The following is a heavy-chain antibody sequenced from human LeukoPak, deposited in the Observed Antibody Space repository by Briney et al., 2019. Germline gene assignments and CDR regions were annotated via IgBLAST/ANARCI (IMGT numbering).Heavy chain of an antibody. CDR2: IRPESYSGSI. D-gene: IGHD3-3*01. J-gene: IGHJ4*02. CDR1: GFKFADYV. V-gene: IGHV3-49*04. Sequence: PGQSLRLSCSTSGFKFADYVISWVRQAPGKGLECLTLIRPESYSGSIEYAASVKGRFTVSRDDSKSVAYLQMNSLKTEDTAVYYCTRENRGHFWSLSDYWGQGTLVTVSS. CDR3: TRENRGHFWSLSDY.